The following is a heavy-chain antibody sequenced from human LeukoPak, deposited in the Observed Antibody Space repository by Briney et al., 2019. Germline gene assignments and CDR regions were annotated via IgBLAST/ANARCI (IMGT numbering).Heavy chain of an antibody. D-gene: IGHD7-27*01. CDR2: IFYSGNI. CDR3: ARAPGVAEVGRLDL. Sequence: SETLSLTCFVSGGSISSGDSHWSWIRQPPGKGLEWIGYIFYSGNIYYNPSLKSRLTISLDMSKNQFSLKLSSVTAADTAVYYCARAPGVAEVGRLDLWGRGTLVTVSS. J-gene: IGHJ2*01. CDR1: GGSISSGDSH. V-gene: IGHV4-30-4*01.